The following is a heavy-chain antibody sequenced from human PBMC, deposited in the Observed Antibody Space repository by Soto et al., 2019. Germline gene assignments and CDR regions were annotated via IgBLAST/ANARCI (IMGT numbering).Heavy chain of an antibody. V-gene: IGHV3-23*01. Sequence: EVQLLESGGGLVQPGGSLRLSCAASGFTFSSYAMSWVRQAPGQGLEWVSAISGSGGSTYYADSVKGRFTISRDNSKNTLYLQMNSLRAEDTAVYYCANGVSSQQTPDDAFDIWGQGTMVTVSS. CDR1: GFTFSSYA. D-gene: IGHD6-19*01. CDR2: ISGSGGST. CDR3: ANGVSSQQTPDDAFDI. J-gene: IGHJ3*02.